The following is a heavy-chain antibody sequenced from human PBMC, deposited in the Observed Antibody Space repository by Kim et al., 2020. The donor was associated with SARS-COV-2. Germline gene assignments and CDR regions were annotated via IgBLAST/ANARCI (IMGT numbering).Heavy chain of an antibody. J-gene: IGHJ3*02. CDR1: GYTFTSYG. V-gene: IGHV1-18*01. CDR3: ARVPPGGDAFDI. Sequence: ASVKVSCKASGYTFTSYGISWVRQAPGQGLEWMGWISAYNGNTNYAQKLQGRVTMTTDTSTSTAYMELRSLRSDDTAVYYRARVPPGGDAFDIWGQGTMVTVSS. CDR2: ISAYNGNT.